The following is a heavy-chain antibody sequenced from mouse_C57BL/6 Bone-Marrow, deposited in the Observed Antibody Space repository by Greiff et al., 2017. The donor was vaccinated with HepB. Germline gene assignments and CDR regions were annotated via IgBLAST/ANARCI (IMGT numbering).Heavy chain of an antibody. J-gene: IGHJ2*01. CDR3: ARDLDYFDY. V-gene: IGHV5-16*01. CDR2: INYDGSST. Sequence: EVKLMESEGGLVQPGSSMKLSCTASGFTFSDYYMAWVRQVPEKGLEWVANINYDGSSTYYLDSLKSRFIISRDNATNILYLQMSSLKSEDTATYYCARDLDYFDYWGQGTTLTVSS. CDR1: GFTFSDYY.